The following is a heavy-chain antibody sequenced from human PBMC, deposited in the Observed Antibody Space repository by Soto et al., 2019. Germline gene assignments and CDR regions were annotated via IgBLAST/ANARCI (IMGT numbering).Heavy chain of an antibody. Sequence: NPSETLSLTCTVSGGSISRGDYYWSWFRQPPGKGLEWIGHIYYSGSSYYSPSLRSRATISIDTSKKQFSLKLSSVTAADTAVYYCAREDTVMVAFDSWGQGALVTVSS. J-gene: IGHJ5*01. CDR2: IYYSGSS. V-gene: IGHV4-30-4*01. CDR1: GGSISRGDYY. D-gene: IGHD5-18*01. CDR3: AREDTVMVAFDS.